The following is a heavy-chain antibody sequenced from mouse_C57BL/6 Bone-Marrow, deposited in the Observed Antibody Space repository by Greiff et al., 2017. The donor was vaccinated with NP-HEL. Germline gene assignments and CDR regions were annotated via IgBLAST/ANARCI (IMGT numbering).Heavy chain of an antibody. CDR2: IYPRSGNT. D-gene: IGHD2-3*01. V-gene: IGHV1-81*01. Sequence: VQLQQSGAELARPGASVKLSCKASGYTFTSYGISWVKQRTGQGLEWIGEIYPRSGNTYYNEKFKGKATLTADKSSSKAYMELRRLTSEDAAVDFCANDGYYPDYWGQGTTLTVSS. J-gene: IGHJ2*01. CDR3: ANDGYYPDY. CDR1: GYTFTSYG.